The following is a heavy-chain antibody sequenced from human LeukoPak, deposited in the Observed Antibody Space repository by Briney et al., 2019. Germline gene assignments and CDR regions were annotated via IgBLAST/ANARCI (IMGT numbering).Heavy chain of an antibody. CDR2: IHYSGST. V-gene: IGHV4-59*01. CDR1: GGSISGYY. J-gene: IGHJ3*02. D-gene: IGHD6-13*01. CDR3: VRDFIAAASGAFDI. Sequence: SETLFLTCTVSGGSISGYYWSWIRQPPGKGLEWIGYIHYSGSTNYNPSLQSRLTIFLDTSKNQFALKLNSVTAADTAVYYCVRDFIAAASGAFDIWGQGTTVTVSS.